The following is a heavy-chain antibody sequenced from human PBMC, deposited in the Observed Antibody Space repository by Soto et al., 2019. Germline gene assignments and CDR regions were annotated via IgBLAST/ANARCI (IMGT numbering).Heavy chain of an antibody. CDR2: IYYSGST. V-gene: IGHV4-39*01. D-gene: IGHD5-12*01. CDR3: ARQGVEMATIPNDY. J-gene: IGHJ4*02. Sequence: QLQLQESGPGLVKPSETLSLTCTVSGGSISSSSYYWGWIRQPPGKGLEWIGSIYYSGSTYYNPSLKSRVTISVDTSKNQFSLKLSSVTAADTAVYYCARQGVEMATIPNDYWGQGTLVTVSS. CDR1: GGSISSSSYY.